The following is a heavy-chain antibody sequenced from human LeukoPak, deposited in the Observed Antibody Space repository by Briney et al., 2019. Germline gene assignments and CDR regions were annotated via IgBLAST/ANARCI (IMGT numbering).Heavy chain of an antibody. CDR1: GFTFSTYA. CDR2: IIGSGATT. D-gene: IGHD3-10*01. V-gene: IGHV3-23*01. Sequence: TGGSLRLSCAASGFTFSTYAMSWVRQAPGRGLEWLSSIIGSGATTYYADSVRGRFTTSRDNSKNTLYLQLNSLGAEDTAVYYCAKVIYYGSENDDYWGQGTLVTVSS. CDR3: AKVIYYGSENDDY. J-gene: IGHJ4*01.